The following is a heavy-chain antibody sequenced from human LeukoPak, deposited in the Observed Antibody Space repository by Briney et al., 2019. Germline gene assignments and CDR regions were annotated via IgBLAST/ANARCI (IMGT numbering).Heavy chain of an antibody. CDR1: GFTFSNAW. J-gene: IGHJ4*02. V-gene: IGHV3-15*01. Sequence: PGGSLRLSCAASGFTFSNAWISWVREAPGKGLEWVGRIKSKTDGGTTDYAAPVKGRFTISRDDSKNTLYLQMKSLKTEDTAVNYCTTDPEPPYYEFWSGNYFGVGGNDYWGQGTLGTVSS. CDR3: TTDPEPPYYEFWSGNYFGVGGNDY. CDR2: IKSKTDGGTT. D-gene: IGHD3-3*01.